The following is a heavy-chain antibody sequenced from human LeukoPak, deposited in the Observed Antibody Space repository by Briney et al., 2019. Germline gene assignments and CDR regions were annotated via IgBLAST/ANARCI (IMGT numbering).Heavy chain of an antibody. Sequence: TTSGTLSLTCAVSGGSISSSNWWSWVRQPPGKGLEWIGEIYHSGSTNYNPSLKSRVTISVDKSKNQFSLKLSSVTAADTAVYYCARDDYGGNSFDYWGQGTLVTVSS. D-gene: IGHD4-23*01. CDR3: ARDDYGGNSFDY. J-gene: IGHJ4*02. V-gene: IGHV4-4*02. CDR1: GGSISSSNW. CDR2: IYHSGST.